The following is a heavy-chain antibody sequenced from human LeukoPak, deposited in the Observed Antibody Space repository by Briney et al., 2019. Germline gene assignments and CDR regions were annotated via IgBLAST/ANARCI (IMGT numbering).Heavy chain of an antibody. CDR3: AKGNLAAVYDAFDI. CDR1: GFTFDDYA. CDR2: ISWNSGTI. Sequence: GGSLRLSCAASGFTFDDYAMHWVRQAPGKGLEWVSGISWNSGTIGYADSVKGRFTISRDNAKNSLYLQMNSLRADDMALYYCAKGNLAAVYDAFDIWGQGTMVTVSS. D-gene: IGHD6-13*01. V-gene: IGHV3-9*03. J-gene: IGHJ3*02.